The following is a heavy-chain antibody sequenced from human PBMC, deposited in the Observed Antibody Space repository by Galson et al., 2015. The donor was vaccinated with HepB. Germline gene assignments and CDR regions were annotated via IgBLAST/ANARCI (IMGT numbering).Heavy chain of an antibody. CDR1: GFTFDDYT. Sequence: SLRLSCAASGFTFDDYTMHWVRQAPGKGLEWVSLISWDGGSTYYADSVKGRFTISRDNSKNSLYLQMNSLRTEDTALYYCAKDERAVVPPGDAFDIWGQGTMVTVSS. V-gene: IGHV3-43*01. J-gene: IGHJ3*02. CDR3: AKDERAVVPPGDAFDI. CDR2: ISWDGGST. D-gene: IGHD4-23*01.